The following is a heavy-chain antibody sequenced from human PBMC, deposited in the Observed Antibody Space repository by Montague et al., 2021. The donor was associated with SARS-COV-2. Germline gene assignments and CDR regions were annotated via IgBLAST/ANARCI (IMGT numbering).Heavy chain of an antibody. CDR2: ISYDGSNK. D-gene: IGHD6-13*01. CDR1: GFTFSSYA. CDR3: ASLAAAGPKTYYYYGMDV. V-gene: IGHV3-30*04. J-gene: IGHJ6*02. Sequence: SLRLSCAASGFTFSSYAMHWVRQAPGKGLEWVAVISYDGSNKYYADSVKGRFTISRDNSKNSLYLQMNSLRAEDTAVYYCASLAAAGPKTYYYYGMDVWGQGTTVTVSS.